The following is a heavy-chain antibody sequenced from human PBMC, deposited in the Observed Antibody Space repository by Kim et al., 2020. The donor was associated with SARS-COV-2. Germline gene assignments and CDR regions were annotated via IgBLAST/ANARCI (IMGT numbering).Heavy chain of an antibody. V-gene: IGHV3-33*01. Sequence: GGSLRLSCAASGFTFSSYGMHWVRQAPGKGLEWVAVIWYDGSNKYYADSVKGRFTISRDNSKNTLYLQMNSLRAEDTAVYYCARDILYSSAPWEGVDPWGQGTLVTVSS. CDR1: GFTFSSYG. CDR2: IWYDGSNK. D-gene: IGHD6-19*01. J-gene: IGHJ5*02. CDR3: ARDILYSSAPWEGVDP.